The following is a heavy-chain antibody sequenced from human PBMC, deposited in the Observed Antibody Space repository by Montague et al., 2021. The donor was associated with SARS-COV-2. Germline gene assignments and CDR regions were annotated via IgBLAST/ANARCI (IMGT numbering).Heavy chain of an antibody. CDR1: GFTLDDSA. D-gene: IGHD3-22*01. CDR3: AKAHYYDSSGYDN. CDR2: ISWNSGSI. Sequence: SLRLSCAASGFTLDDSAMHWVRQAPGKGLEWVSGISWNSGSIGYADSVKGRFTISRDNAKNSLYLQMNSLRAEDTALYYCAKAHYYDSSGYDNWGQGTLVTVSS. J-gene: IGHJ4*02. V-gene: IGHV3-9*01.